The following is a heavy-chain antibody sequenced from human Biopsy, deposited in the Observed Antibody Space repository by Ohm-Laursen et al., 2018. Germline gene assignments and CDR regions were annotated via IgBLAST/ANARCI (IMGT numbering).Heavy chain of an antibody. D-gene: IGHD6-19*01. V-gene: IGHV1-18*01. CDR2: IRANSGNT. Sequence: SVKVSCKASGYTLAGFGAGWVRQAPGQGLEWMGWIRANSGNTNYAQKFQGRVTMTADTSTSTAYMELRSLTSDDTAIYYCARGMAVAVTLYYFDYWGQGSLLTVSS. CDR3: ARGMAVAVTLYYFDY. CDR1: GYTLAGFG. J-gene: IGHJ4*02.